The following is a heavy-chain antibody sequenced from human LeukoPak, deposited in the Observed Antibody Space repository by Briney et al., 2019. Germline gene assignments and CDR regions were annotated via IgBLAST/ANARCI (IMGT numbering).Heavy chain of an antibody. J-gene: IGHJ3*01. CDR2: IIPIFGTA. V-gene: IGHV1-69*05. CDR3: ARGDDAFDF. Sequence: ASVKVSCKASGGTFSSYAISWVRQAPGQGLEWMGGIIPIFGTANYAQNLQGRVTMTTDTSTSTVYMELRSLRSDDTAVYYCARGDDAFDFWGQGTMVTVSS. CDR1: GGTFSSYA.